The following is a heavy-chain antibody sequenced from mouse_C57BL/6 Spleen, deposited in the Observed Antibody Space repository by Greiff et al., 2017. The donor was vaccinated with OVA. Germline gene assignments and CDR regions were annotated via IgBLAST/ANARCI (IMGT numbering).Heavy chain of an antibody. CDR1: GFSFNTYA. CDR3: VRHGYSKGYWYFDV. Sequence: DVMLVESGGGLVQPKGSLKLSCAASGFSFNTYAMNWVRQAPGKGLEWVARIRSKSNNYATYYADSVKDRFTISRDDSESMLYLQMNNLKTEDTAMYYCVRHGYSKGYWYFDVWGTGTTVTVSS. V-gene: IGHV10-1*01. J-gene: IGHJ1*03. D-gene: IGHD2-5*01. CDR2: IRSKSNNYAT.